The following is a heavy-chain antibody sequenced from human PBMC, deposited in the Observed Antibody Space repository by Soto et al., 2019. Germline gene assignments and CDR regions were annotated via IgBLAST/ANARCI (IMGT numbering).Heavy chain of an antibody. Sequence: SETLSLTCTVSGGSISSSSYYWGWIRQPPGKGLEWIGSIYYSGSTYYNPSLKSRVTISVDTSKNQFSLKRSSVTAADTAVYYCARHQHRPWLRLTDGAGGYFDYWGQGTLVTVSS. CDR2: IYYSGST. CDR1: GGSISSSSYY. J-gene: IGHJ4*02. CDR3: ARHQHRPWLRLTDGAGGYFDY. D-gene: IGHD5-12*01. V-gene: IGHV4-39*01.